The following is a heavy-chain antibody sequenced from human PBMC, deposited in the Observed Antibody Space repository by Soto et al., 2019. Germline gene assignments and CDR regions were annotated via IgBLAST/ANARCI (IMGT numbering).Heavy chain of an antibody. J-gene: IGHJ6*02. V-gene: IGHV1-69*13. CDR3: AKGSGVTTGRDYYGMDV. CDR2: IIPIFGTA. Sequence: GASVKVSCKASGGTISSYAISWVRQAPGQGLEWMGGIIPIFGTANYAQKFQGRVTITADESTSTAYMELSSLRSEDTAVYYCAKGSGVTTGRDYYGMDVWGQGTTVTVSS. CDR1: GGTISSYA. D-gene: IGHD2-8*01.